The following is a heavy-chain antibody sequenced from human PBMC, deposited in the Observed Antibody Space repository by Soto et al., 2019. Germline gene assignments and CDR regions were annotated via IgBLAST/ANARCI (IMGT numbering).Heavy chain of an antibody. V-gene: IGHV4-59*01. J-gene: IGHJ4*02. Sequence: SETLSLTCTVSGGSISSYYWSWIRQPPGKGLEWIGYIYYSGSTNYNPSLKSRVTISVDTSKNQFSLKLSSVTAADTAVYYCAREHSSSYYFDYWGKGTLVPDSS. D-gene: IGHD6-6*01. CDR2: IYYSGST. CDR1: GGSISSYY. CDR3: AREHSSSYYFDY.